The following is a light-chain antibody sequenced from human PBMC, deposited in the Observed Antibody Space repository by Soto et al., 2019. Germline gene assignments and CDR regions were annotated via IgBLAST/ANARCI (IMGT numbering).Light chain of an antibody. CDR2: RAS. Sequence: EMSQSHSTRSASVGDRVTITCRASQGVNIWLAWYQQKPGRAPKLLIHRASILESGVPSRFSGSGSGTEFTLTISSLQTDDFATYYCQQYNVYWSFGPGTKVDIK. J-gene: IGKJ1*01. V-gene: IGKV1-5*03. CDR1: QGVNIW. CDR3: QQYNVYWS.